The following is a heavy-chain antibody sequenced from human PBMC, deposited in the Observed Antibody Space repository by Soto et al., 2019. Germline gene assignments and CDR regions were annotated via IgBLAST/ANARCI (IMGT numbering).Heavy chain of an antibody. J-gene: IGHJ3*02. V-gene: IGHV4-39*01. CDR3: ARHGMGYCSGGSCYSDAFDI. CDR1: GGSISSSSYY. CDR2: IYYSGST. Sequence: SETLSLTCTVSGGSISSSSYYWGWIRQPPGKGLEWIGSIYYSGSTYYNPSLKSRVTISVDTSKNQFSLKLSPVTAADTAVYYCARHGMGYCSGGSCYSDAFDIWGQGTMVTVSS. D-gene: IGHD2-15*01.